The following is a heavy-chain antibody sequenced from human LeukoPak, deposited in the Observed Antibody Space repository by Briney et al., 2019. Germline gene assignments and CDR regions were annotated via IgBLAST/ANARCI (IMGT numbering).Heavy chain of an antibody. CDR3: ARGGVGAGYDAFDI. Sequence: PSETLSLTCTVSGYSISSGYYWGWIWQPPGKGLEWIGSIYYSGSTYYNPSLKSRVTTSVDTSKNQFSLKLSSVTAADTAVYYCARGGVGAGYDAFDIWGQGTVVTVSS. V-gene: IGHV4-38-2*02. CDR2: IYYSGST. CDR1: GYSISSGYY. J-gene: IGHJ3*02. D-gene: IGHD1-26*01.